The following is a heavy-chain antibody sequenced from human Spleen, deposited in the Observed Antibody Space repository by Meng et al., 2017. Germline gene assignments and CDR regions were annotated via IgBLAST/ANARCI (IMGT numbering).Heavy chain of an antibody. J-gene: IGHJ4*02. V-gene: IGHV4-34*01. Sequence: QGQLQQWGSGLLKPSETLSLTCGVSGGSFSDYYWGWIRQPPGKGLEWIGEINHSGSTNYNPSLESRATISVDTSQNNLSLKLSSVTAADSAVYYCARGPTTMAHDFDYWGQGTLVTVSS. CDR2: INHSGST. CDR1: GGSFSDYY. D-gene: IGHD4-11*01. CDR3: ARGPTTMAHDFDY.